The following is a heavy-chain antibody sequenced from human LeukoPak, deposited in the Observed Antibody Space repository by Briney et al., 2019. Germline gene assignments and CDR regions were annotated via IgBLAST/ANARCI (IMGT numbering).Heavy chain of an antibody. D-gene: IGHD6-13*01. CDR1: GYSVTEVA. V-gene: IGHV1-69*06. J-gene: IGHJ5*02. CDR2: IIPIFGTA. Sequence: SVKVSCKVSGYSVTEVAIHWVRQAPGQGLEWMGGIIPIFGTANYAQKFQGRVTVTADKSTSTAYMELSSLRSEDTAVYYCARNSHSSSWYSDNWFDPWGQGTLVTVSS. CDR3: ARNSHSSSWYSDNWFDP.